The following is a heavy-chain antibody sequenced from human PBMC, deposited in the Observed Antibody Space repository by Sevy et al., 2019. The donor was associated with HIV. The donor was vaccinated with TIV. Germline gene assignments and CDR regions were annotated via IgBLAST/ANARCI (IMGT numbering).Heavy chain of an antibody. J-gene: IGHJ3*02. D-gene: IGHD3-10*01. CDR2: IIDGGGTT. CDR1: GFTFRNYV. Sequence: GESLKISCAASGFTFRNYVMNWVRQPPGKGLEWVSVIIDGGGTTYYADSVKGRFTISRDDSKSTLYLQMNSLRVEDTAVYFCAKRVAGALAALDIWGQGTMVTVSS. V-gene: IGHV3-23*01. CDR3: AKRVAGALAALDI.